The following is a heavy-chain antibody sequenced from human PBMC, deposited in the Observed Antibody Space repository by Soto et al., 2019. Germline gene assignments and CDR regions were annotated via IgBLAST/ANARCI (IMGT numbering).Heavy chain of an antibody. CDR2: INPSGGST. CDR1: GYTFTSYY. CDR3: CGNGVLSRDYYYYYGMDV. D-gene: IGHD2-15*01. V-gene: IGHV1-46*01. Sequence: GPSVKVSCKASGYTFTSYYMHWVRQAPRQGLEWMGIINPSGGSTSYAQKLQGRVTMTRDTSTSTVYMELSSLRSEDTAVYYCCGNGVLSRDYYYYYGMDVWGQGTTVTVSS. J-gene: IGHJ6*02.